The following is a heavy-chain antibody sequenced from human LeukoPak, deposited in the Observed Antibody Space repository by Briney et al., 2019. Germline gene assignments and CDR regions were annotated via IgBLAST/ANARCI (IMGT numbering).Heavy chain of an antibody. CDR1: GFTIGDYA. CDR3: TRDEALIYGGNDHDAFDI. V-gene: IGHV3-49*04. CDR2: IRCKAYGGTT. Sequence: PGRSLTLSCTASGFTIGDYAMNWVRQAPGKGLEWVGFIRCKAYGGTTEYAASVKGRFTISRDDSKSIAYLQMNSLNTEATAVCYCTRDEALIYGGNDHDAFDIWGQGTMVTVSS. J-gene: IGHJ3*02. D-gene: IGHD4-23*01.